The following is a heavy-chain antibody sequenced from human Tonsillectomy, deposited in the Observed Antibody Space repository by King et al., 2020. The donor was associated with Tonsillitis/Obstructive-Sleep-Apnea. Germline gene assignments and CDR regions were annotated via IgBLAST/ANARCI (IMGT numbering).Heavy chain of an antibody. CDR1: GGSISSYY. Sequence: QLQESGPGLVKPSETLSLTCTVSGGSISSYYWSWFRQPPGKGLEWIGYIYYSGSTNYNPSLKSRVTISVDTSKNQFSLKLRFVTAADTAVYYCATYSGYDWGEVNYYYYGMDVWGQGTTVTVSS. J-gene: IGHJ6*02. CDR3: ATYSGYDWGEVNYYYYGMDV. D-gene: IGHD5-12*01. V-gene: IGHV4-59*01. CDR2: IYYSGST.